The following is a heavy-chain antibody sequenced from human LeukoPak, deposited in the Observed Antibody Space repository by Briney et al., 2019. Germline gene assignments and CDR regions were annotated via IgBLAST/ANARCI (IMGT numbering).Heavy chain of an antibody. D-gene: IGHD1-1*01. J-gene: IGHJ6*02. V-gene: IGHV3-30-3*01. CDR2: ISYDGSNK. CDR1: GFTFSSYA. Sequence: PGGSLRLSCAASGFTFSSYAMHWVRQAPGKGLEWVAVISYDGSNKYYADSVKGRFTISRDNSKNMLYLQMNSLRAEDTAVYYCARGPAWNDVFYYYGMDVWGQGTTVTVSS. CDR3: ARGPAWNDVFYYYGMDV.